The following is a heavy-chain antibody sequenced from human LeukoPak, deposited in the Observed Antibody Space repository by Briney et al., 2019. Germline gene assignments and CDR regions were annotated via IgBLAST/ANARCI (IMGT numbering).Heavy chain of an antibody. CDR1: GFTFSSYA. V-gene: IGHV3-23*01. J-gene: IGHJ1*01. CDR2: ISGSGGST. CDR3: TTDRYYDNSELQFQH. Sequence: PGGSLRLSCAASGFTFSSYAMSWVRQASGKGLEWVSAISGSGGSTYYADSVKGRFTISRDNSKNTLYLQMNSLKIEDTAVYYCTTDRYYDNSELQFQHWGQGTLVTVSS. D-gene: IGHD3-22*01.